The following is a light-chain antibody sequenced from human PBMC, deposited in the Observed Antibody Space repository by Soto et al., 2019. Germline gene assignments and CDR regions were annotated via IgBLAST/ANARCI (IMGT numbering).Light chain of an antibody. CDR3: SSYAGSNTV. Sequence: QSALTQPASASWSPGQSVTISCTGTSSDVGGYNYVSWYQKHPGKAPKLMIYEVSKRPSGVPDRFSGSKSGNTASLTVSGLQAEDEADYYCSSYAGSNTVFGGGTKLTVL. CDR1: SSDVGGYNY. J-gene: IGLJ3*02. V-gene: IGLV2-8*01. CDR2: EVS.